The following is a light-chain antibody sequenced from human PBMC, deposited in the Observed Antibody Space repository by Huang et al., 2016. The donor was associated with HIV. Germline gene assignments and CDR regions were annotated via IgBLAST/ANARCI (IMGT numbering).Light chain of an antibody. Sequence: DIQMTQSPSSLSASLGDKVTITCQASLDINNYLNWYQQKPGKVPKLLISDASDLENGVPPRLSGSRSGKNFTLTVISLQAEDIGTYYCQQYDTLPLTFGQGTNVEI. V-gene: IGKV1-33*01. J-gene: IGKJ1*01. CDR3: QQYDTLPLT. CDR1: LDINNY. CDR2: DAS.